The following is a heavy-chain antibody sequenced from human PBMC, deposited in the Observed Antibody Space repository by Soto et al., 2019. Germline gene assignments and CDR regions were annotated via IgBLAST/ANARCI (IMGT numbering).Heavy chain of an antibody. CDR1: GFTFSSYS. V-gene: IGHV3-21*01. CDR3: ARDHRYCSGSSCRPYYYYYGMDV. Sequence: PGGSLRLSCAASGFTFSSYSMNWVRQAPGRGLEWVAAISGTSDYIYYADSVKGRFTISRDNAKTSLYIQTNSLRAEDTAVYYCARDHRYCSGSSCRPYYYYYGMDVWGQGTTVTVSS. D-gene: IGHD2-15*01. J-gene: IGHJ6*02. CDR2: ISGTSDYI.